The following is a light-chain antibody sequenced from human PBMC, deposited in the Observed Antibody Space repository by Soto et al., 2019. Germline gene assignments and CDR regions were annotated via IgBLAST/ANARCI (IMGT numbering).Light chain of an antibody. CDR1: SSNIGALYD. CDR2: GNS. V-gene: IGLV1-40*01. CDR3: QSYDSSLSGWV. Sequence: QSVLTQPPSVSGAPGQRVTISCTGSSSNIGALYDVHWYQQLPGTAPKLLIYGNSNRPSGVPDRFSGSKSGTSASLAITGRRAEDEADYYCQSYDSSLSGWVFGGGTKLTVL. J-gene: IGLJ3*02.